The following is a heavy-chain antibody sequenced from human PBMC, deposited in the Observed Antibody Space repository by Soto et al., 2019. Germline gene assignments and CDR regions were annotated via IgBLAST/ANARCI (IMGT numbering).Heavy chain of an antibody. Sequence: QVQLVQSGAEVTKPGASVKVSCKASGYTLDRYDINWVRQATGQGLEWIGWMNPGSGDTGYAQNFQDRVTMTRNISINTAYIELNSLRVADTDVYYFAISQLLRYWGQGTPVTVSS. J-gene: IGHJ4*02. D-gene: IGHD2-2*01. CDR1: GYTLDRYD. V-gene: IGHV1-8*01. CDR3: AISQLLRY. CDR2: MNPGSGDT.